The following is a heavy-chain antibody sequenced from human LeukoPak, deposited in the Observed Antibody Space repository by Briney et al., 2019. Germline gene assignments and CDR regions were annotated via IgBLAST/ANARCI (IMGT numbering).Heavy chain of an antibody. Sequence: ASVKVSCKASGYTFTSYYMHWVRQAPGQGLEWMGWISAYNGNTNYAQKLQGRVTMTTDTSTSTAYMELRSLRSDDTAVYYCARVREELGYCSSTSCYTNWFDPWGQGTLVTVSS. CDR1: GYTFTSYY. CDR3: ARVREELGYCSSTSCYTNWFDP. D-gene: IGHD2-2*02. V-gene: IGHV1-18*04. CDR2: ISAYNGNT. J-gene: IGHJ5*02.